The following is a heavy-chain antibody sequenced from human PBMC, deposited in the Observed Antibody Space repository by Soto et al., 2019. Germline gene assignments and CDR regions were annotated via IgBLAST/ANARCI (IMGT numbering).Heavy chain of an antibody. CDR3: ARDLGYCSSTSCLVNWFDP. D-gene: IGHD2-2*01. CDR1: GYTFTGYY. Sequence: ASVQVSCQASGYTFTGYYMHWVRQAPGQGLEWMGWINPNSGGTNYAQKFQGRVTMTRDTSISTAYMELSRLRSDDTAVYYCARDLGYCSSTSCLVNWFDPWGQGTLVTVSS. CDR2: INPNSGGT. V-gene: IGHV1-2*02. J-gene: IGHJ5*02.